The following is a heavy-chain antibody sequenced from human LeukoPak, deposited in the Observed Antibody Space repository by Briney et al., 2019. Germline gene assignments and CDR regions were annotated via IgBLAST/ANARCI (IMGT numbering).Heavy chain of an antibody. CDR3: ARDPYSGAYGDTYYYYMDV. CDR1: GFTFSSYS. V-gene: IGHV3-48*01. J-gene: IGHJ6*03. Sequence: GGSLRLSCAASGFTFSSYSMNWVRQAPGKGLEWVSYISSSSSTIYYADSVKGRFTISRDNAKNSLYLQMNSLTAEDTAVYYCARDPYSGAYGDTYYYYMDVGGKGTTVTISS. D-gene: IGHD1-26*01. CDR2: ISSSSSTI.